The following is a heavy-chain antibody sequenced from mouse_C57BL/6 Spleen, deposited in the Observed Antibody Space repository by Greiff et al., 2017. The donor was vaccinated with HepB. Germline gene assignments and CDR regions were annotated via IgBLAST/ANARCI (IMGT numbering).Heavy chain of an antibody. CDR2: IHPNSGST. J-gene: IGHJ2*01. CDR3: ARKGTTIFDY. D-gene: IGHD1-1*01. CDR1: GYTFTSYW. Sequence: VQRVESGAELVKPGASVKLSCKASGYTFTSYWMHWVKQRPGQGLEWIGMIHPNSGSTNYNEKFKSKATLTVDKSSSTAYMQLSSLTSEDSAVYYCARKGTTIFDYWGQGTTLTVSS. V-gene: IGHV1-64*01.